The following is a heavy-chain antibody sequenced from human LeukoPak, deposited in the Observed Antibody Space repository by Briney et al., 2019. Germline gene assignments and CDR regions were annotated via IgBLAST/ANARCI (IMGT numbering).Heavy chain of an antibody. CDR1: RFTFNNYA. D-gene: IGHD4-17*01. CDR2: ISGGVETT. Sequence: GGSLRLSCAASRFTFNNYAMNWVRQAPGKGLEWVSSISGGVETTHYADSAKGRFTISRDNSQNTLYLQMNSPRAEDTAVYYCARDYADYVGYFFFDYWGQGTLVTVSS. V-gene: IGHV3-23*01. CDR3: ARDYADYVGYFFFDY. J-gene: IGHJ4*02.